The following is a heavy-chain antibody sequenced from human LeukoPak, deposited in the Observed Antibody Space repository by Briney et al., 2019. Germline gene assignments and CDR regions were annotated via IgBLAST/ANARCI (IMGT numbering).Heavy chain of an antibody. CDR2: ISYDGSNK. Sequence: GGSLRLSCAASGFTFSSYGMHWVRQAPGKGLEGVAVISYDGSNKYYADSVKGRFTISRDNSKNTLYLQMNSLRAEDTAVYYCAKALASSSWDDAFDIWGQGTMVTVSS. CDR3: AKALASSSWDDAFDI. V-gene: IGHV3-30*18. J-gene: IGHJ3*02. D-gene: IGHD6-13*01. CDR1: GFTFSSYG.